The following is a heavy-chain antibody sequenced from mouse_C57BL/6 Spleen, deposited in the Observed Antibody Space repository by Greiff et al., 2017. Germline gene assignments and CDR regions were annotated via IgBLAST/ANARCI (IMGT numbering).Heavy chain of an antibody. CDR2: INPGSGGT. Sequence: VQLQQSGAELVRPGTSVKVSCKASGYAFTNYLIEWVKQRPGQGLEWIGVINPGSGGTNYNEKFKGKATLTADKSSSTAYMQLSSLTSEDSAVYFCARSYFITTVVAGDYWGQGTTLTVSS. V-gene: IGHV1-54*01. D-gene: IGHD1-1*01. J-gene: IGHJ2*01. CDR1: GYAFTNYL. CDR3: ARSYFITTVVAGDY.